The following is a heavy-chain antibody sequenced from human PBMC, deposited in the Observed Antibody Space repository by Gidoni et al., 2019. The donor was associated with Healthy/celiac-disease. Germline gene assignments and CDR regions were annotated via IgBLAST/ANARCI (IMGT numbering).Heavy chain of an antibody. CDR2: ISYDGSNK. J-gene: IGHJ4*02. CDR1: GVTFSSYA. V-gene: IGHV3-30-3*01. CDR3: ARALGIAARAESYSFDY. Sequence: QVQLVESGGGVVQPGRSLRLAWAASGVTFSSYAMHWVRQAPGKGLEWLAVISYDGSNKYYADSVKGRFTISRDNSKNTLYLQMNSLRAEDTAVYYCARALGIAARAESYSFDYWGQGTLVTVSS. D-gene: IGHD6-6*01.